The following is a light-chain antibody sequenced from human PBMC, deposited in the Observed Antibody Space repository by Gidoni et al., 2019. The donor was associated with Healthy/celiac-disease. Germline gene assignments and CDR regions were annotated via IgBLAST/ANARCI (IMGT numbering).Light chain of an antibody. CDR3: SSYTSSSTLV. J-gene: IGLJ2*01. CDR1: SSDVGGYNY. Sequence: QSALPQPASVSASPGQSITISCTGTSSDVGGYNYVSWYQQHPGKAPKLMIYDVSNRPSGVSNRFSGSKSGNTASRTISGLQAEDEADYYCSSYTSSSTLVFGGGTKLTVL. V-gene: IGLV2-14*01. CDR2: DVS.